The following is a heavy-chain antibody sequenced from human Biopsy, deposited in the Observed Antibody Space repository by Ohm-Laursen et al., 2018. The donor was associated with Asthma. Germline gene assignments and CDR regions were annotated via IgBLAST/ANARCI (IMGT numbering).Heavy chain of an antibody. CDR3: ASDFPKDYVRYNFQF. CDR2: HDHEEGGT. V-gene: IGHV1-24*01. J-gene: IGHJ4*02. Sequence: SVKVSCKISGYSLTNLSMHWVRQAPGQGLEWMGGHDHEEGGTVNAWRFQGRVTMTEDTSTDTAYMELSSLSSDDTAVYYCASDFPKDYVRYNFQFWGQGTLVTVSS. D-gene: IGHD4-17*01. CDR1: GYSLTNLS.